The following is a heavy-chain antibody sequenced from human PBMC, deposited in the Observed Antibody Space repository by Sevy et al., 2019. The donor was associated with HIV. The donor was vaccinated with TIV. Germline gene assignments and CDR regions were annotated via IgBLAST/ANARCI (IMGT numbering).Heavy chain of an antibody. J-gene: IGHJ4*02. CDR3: ARGGVDTAMATDY. CDR1: GGSISSYY. V-gene: IGHV4-59*01. CDR2: IYYSGST. Sequence: SETLSLTCTVSGGSISSYYWSWIRQSPGKGLEWIGYIYYSGSTNYNPSLKSRVTISVDTSKNQFSLKLSSVTAADTAVYYCARGGVDTAMATDYWGQGTLVTVSS. D-gene: IGHD5-18*01.